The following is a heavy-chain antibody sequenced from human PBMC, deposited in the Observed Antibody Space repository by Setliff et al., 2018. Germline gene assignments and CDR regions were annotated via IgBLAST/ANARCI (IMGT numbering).Heavy chain of an antibody. V-gene: IGHV1-24*01. D-gene: IGHD3-10*01. CDR1: GYTLTELS. Sequence: GASVKVSCKVSGYTLTELSMHWVRQAPGKGLEWMGGFDPEDGETIYAQKFQGRVTMTEDTSTDTAYMELSSLRTEDTALYYCTTWDKGSLWFGYLLIPPDAFDVWGQGTMVTVSS. CDR3: TTWDKGSLWFGYLLIPPDAFDV. J-gene: IGHJ3*01. CDR2: FDPEDGET.